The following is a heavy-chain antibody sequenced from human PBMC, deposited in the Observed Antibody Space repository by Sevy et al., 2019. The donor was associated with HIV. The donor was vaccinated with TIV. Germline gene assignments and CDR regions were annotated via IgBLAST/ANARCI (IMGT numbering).Heavy chain of an antibody. J-gene: IGHJ6*03. V-gene: IGHV1-18*01. CDR1: GYSFSHYG. Sequence: ASVKVSCKTSGYSFSHYGVSWVRQAPGHGLEWMGWISGSNDNTTYAQNLQGRVSMTTDRDTSTAYMELRSLRSDDTAVYYCARHTVTRDYYYYMDVWGEGTTVTVSS. D-gene: IGHD4-4*01. CDR2: ISGSNDNT. CDR3: ARHTVTRDYYYYMDV.